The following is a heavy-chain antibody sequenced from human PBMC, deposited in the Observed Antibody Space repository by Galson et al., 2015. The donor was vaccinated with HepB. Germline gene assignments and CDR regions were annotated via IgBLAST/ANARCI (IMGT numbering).Heavy chain of an antibody. D-gene: IGHD3-22*01. V-gene: IGHV3-21*01. Sequence: SLRLSCAASGFTFSSYSMNWVRQAPGKGLGWVSSISSSSSYIYYADSVKGRFTISRDNAKNSLYLQMNSLRAEDTAVYYCARDRGPDYDSSVSAGWGQGTLVTVSS. CDR1: GFTFSSYS. CDR3: ARDRGPDYDSSVSAG. CDR2: ISSSSSYI. J-gene: IGHJ4*02.